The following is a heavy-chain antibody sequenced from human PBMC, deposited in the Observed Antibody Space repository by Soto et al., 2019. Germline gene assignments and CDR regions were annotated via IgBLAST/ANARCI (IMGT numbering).Heavy chain of an antibody. J-gene: IGHJ4*02. Sequence: PSETLSLTCTVSGGSISSSSHYWGWIRQPPGKGLEWIGSIYYSGSTYYNPSLKSRVIISVDTSKNQFSLKLASVTAADTAVYYCARLVDIAMVTSKAYFDYWGQGTLVTVSS. CDR3: ARLVDIAMVTSKAYFDY. CDR2: IYYSGST. CDR1: GGSISSSSHY. V-gene: IGHV4-39*01. D-gene: IGHD5-18*01.